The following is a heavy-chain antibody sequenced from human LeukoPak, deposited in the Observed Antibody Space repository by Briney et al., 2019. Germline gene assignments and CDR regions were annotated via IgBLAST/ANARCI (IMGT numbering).Heavy chain of an antibody. CDR3: ARDEGWGSGWIDL. CDR2: IYDGGST. CDR1: GFNVSTKY. D-gene: IGHD6-19*01. V-gene: IGHV3-53*01. Sequence: GGSLRLSCTASGFNVSTKYMSWVRQAPGKGLEWVSVIYDGGSTYIADSVKGRFTISRDNSKNTLYLQMNNLRAEDTAMYYCARDEGWGSGWIDLWGQGTLVTVSS. J-gene: IGHJ5*02.